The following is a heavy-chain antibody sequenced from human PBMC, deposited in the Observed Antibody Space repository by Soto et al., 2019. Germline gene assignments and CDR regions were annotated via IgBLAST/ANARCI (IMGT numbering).Heavy chain of an antibody. CDR2: IKSKTDGGTT. CDR3: KQTTVVAAYYYYYGMDV. V-gene: IGHV3-15*01. D-gene: IGHD2-15*01. CDR1: GFTFSDDA. Sequence: PGGSLRLSCAASGFTFSDDAMHWVRQAPGKGLDWVGRIKSKTDGGTTDYAAPVKGRFTISRDDSKNTLYLQMNSLKTEDTAVYYCKQTTVVAAYYYYYGMDVWGQGTTVTVSS. J-gene: IGHJ6*02.